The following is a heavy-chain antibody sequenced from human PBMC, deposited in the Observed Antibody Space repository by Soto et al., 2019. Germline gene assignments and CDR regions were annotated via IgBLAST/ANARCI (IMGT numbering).Heavy chain of an antibody. J-gene: IGHJ5*02. CDR3: ARDADTGGYFWFDP. V-gene: IGHV3-30-3*01. CDR1: GFTVSSYV. CDR2: ISSDGNNR. Sequence: QVHLVESGGGVVQPGRSLRLSCAASGFTVSSYVMYWVRQAPGKGLEWVAVISSDGNNRYYADSVKGRFTISRDNSKNTLYLQMNILRAEDTAVYYCARDADTGGYFWFDPWGQGTLVTVSS. D-gene: IGHD7-27*01.